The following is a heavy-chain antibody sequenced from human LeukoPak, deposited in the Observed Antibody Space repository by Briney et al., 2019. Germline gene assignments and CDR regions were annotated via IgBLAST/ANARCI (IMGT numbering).Heavy chain of an antibody. V-gene: IGHV3-33*01. J-gene: IGHJ5*02. CDR3: ARDRLGKSTIFGVVIHKTNNWFDP. D-gene: IGHD3-3*01. Sequence: PGGSLRLSCAASGFTFSSYGMHWVRQAPGKGLEWVAVIWYDGSNKYYADSVKGRFTISRDNSKNTLYLQMNSLRAEDTAVYYCARDRLGKSTIFGVVIHKTNNWFDPWGQGTLVTVSS. CDR2: IWYDGSNK. CDR1: GFTFSSYG.